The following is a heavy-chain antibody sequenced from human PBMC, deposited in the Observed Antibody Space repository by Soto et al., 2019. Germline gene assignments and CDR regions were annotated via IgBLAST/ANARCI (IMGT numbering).Heavy chain of an antibody. CDR3: ARDGDSYWLDAFDI. J-gene: IGHJ3*02. Sequence: SETLSLTCTVSGGSISSGGYYWSWIRQHPGKGLEWIGYIYYSGSTYYNPSLKSRVTISVDTSKNQFSLKLSSVTAADTAVYYCARDGDSYWLDAFDIWGQGTMVTVSS. D-gene: IGHD1-26*01. V-gene: IGHV4-31*03. CDR1: GGSISSGGYY. CDR2: IYYSGST.